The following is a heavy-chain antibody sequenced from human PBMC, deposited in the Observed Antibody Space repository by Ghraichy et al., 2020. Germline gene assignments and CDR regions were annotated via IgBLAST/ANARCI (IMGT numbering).Heavy chain of an antibody. CDR2: IHYSGNT. J-gene: IGHJ6*02. D-gene: IGHD3-16*01. CDR3: ARGPWGREGYYGVSYGTDV. V-gene: IGHV4-34*01. Sequence: SETLSLTCAVYGESFNGYYWTWIRQPPGKGLEWIGEIHYSGNTNYDPSLRSRVTISVDTSKKEFSLRLTAVTAADTALYYCARGPWGREGYYGVSYGTDVRGQGTTVTASS. CDR1: GESFNGYY.